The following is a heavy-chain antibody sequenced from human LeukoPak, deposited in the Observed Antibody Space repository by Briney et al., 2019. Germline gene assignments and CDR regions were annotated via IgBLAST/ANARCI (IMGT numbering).Heavy chain of an antibody. CDR1: GYTFTGYY. V-gene: IGHV1-69*05. CDR2: IIPIFGTA. CDR3: AARGYSYGGSGY. D-gene: IGHD5-18*01. J-gene: IGHJ4*02. Sequence: GASVKVSCKASGYTFTGYYMHWVRQAPGQGLEWMGRIIPIFGTANYAQKFQGRVTITTDESTSTAYMELSSLRSEDTAVYYCAARGYSYGGSGYWGQGTLVTVSS.